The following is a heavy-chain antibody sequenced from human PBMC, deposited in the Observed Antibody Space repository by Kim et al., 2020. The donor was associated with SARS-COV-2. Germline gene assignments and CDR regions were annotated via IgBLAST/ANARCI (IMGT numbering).Heavy chain of an antibody. D-gene: IGHD5-18*01. CDR3: VGGRIQLWFIYYYGMDV. V-gene: IGHV4-39*01. J-gene: IGHJ6*02. Sequence: LKSRVTRSVDTSKNQFSLKLSSVTAADTAVYYCVGGRIQLWFIYYYGMDVWGQGTTVTVSS.